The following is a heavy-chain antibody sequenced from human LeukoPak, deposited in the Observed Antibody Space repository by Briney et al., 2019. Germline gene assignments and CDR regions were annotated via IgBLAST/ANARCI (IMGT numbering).Heavy chain of an antibody. J-gene: IGHJ4*02. V-gene: IGHV4-30-2*01. D-gene: IGHD6-19*01. CDR1: GGSISSGGYY. CDR3: ARGLAVAGTLFDY. Sequence: SQTLSLTCTVSGGSISSGGYYWSWIRQPPGKGLEWIGEINHSGSTNYNPSLKSRVTISVDTSKNQFSLKLSSVTAADTAVYYCARGLAVAGTLFDYWGQGTLVTVSS. CDR2: INHSGST.